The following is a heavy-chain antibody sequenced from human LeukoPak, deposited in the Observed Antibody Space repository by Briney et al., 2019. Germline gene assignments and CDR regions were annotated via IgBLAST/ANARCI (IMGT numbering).Heavy chain of an antibody. CDR3: ARDRNYYDSSGYFY. CDR2: INHSGST. CDR1: GESFSGYY. D-gene: IGHD3-22*01. V-gene: IGHV4-34*01. Sequence: SETLSLTCAVYGESFSGYYWSWIRQPPGKGLEWIGEINHSGSTYYNPSLKSRVTISVDTSKNQFSLKLSSVTAADTAVYYCARDRNYYDSSGYFYWGQGTLVTVSS. J-gene: IGHJ4*02.